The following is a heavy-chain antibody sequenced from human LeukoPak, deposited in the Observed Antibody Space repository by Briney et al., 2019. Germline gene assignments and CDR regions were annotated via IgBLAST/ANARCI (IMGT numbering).Heavy chain of an antibody. J-gene: IGHJ4*02. CDR1: GYSFINYW. Sequence: GESLKISCRASGYSFINYWIGWVRQMPGKGLEWVGLIYPGDSNVRYSPSFQGQVTNSADRSINTAYLQWSSLRTSDTAMYYCTRDWELGYWGQGTLVTVSS. CDR3: TRDWELGY. CDR2: IYPGDSNV. D-gene: IGHD1-26*01. V-gene: IGHV5-51*01.